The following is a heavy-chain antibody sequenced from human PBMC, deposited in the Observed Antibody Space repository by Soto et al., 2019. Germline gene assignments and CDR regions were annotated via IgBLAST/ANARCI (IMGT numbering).Heavy chain of an antibody. CDR3: AKTKPTIGYSSSWSRSGGFDP. V-gene: IGHV3-23*01. D-gene: IGHD6-13*01. CDR1: GFTFTSYA. Sequence: EVQLLESGGGLVQPGGSLRLSCAASGFTFTSYAMSWVRQAPGKGLEWVSAISGSGGSTYYADSVKGRFTISRDNSKNTLYLQMNSLRAEDTAVYYCAKTKPTIGYSSSWSRSGGFDPWGQGTLVTVSS. CDR2: ISGSGGST. J-gene: IGHJ5*02.